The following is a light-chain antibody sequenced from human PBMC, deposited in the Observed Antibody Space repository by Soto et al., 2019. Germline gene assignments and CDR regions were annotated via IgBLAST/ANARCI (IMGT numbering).Light chain of an antibody. CDR3: SSHSSSSTLVV. J-gene: IGLJ2*01. V-gene: IGLV2-14*03. CDR2: DVN. CDR1: SSDVGGYNY. Sequence: QSALTQPASTSGSPGQSITISCTGTSSDVGGYNYVSWYRQHPGKAPKLMIYDVNNRPSGVSNRFSGSKSGNTASLTISGLQAEDEADYYCSSHSSSSTLVVFGGGTKLTVL.